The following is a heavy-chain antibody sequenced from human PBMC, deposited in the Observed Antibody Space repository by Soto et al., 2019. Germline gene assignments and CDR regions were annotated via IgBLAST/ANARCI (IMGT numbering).Heavy chain of an antibody. J-gene: IGHJ4*02. D-gene: IGHD3-10*01. CDR3: ERLHGSGKVDY. CDR1: GGSISSSSYY. CDR2: IYYSGST. V-gene: IGHV4-39*01. Sequence: SETLSLTCTVSGGSISSSSYYWGWIRQPPGKGLEWIGSIYYSGSTYYNPSLKSRVTISVDTSKNQFSLKLSSVTAADTAVYYCERLHGSGKVDYWGQGTLVTVSS.